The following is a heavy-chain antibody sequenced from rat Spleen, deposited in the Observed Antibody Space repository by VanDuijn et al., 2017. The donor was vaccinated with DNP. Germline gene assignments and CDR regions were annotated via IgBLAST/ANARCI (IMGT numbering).Heavy chain of an antibody. D-gene: IGHD1-2*01. CDR1: GLTFSYSD. V-gene: IGHV5-19*01. Sequence: EVQLVESGGGLVQPGRSLKLSCAASGLTFSYSDLAWVRQAPTGGLEWVASIDSSGGTTYYRDSVKGRFTISRDNAKSTLYLQMDSLRSEDTATYHCAIIAALSTSRGNWFGNWGQGTLVTVSS. J-gene: IGHJ3*01. CDR3: AIIAALSTSRGNWFGN. CDR2: IDSSGGTT.